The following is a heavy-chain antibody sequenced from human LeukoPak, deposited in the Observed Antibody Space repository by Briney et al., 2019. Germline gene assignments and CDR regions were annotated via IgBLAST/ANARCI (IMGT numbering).Heavy chain of an antibody. J-gene: IGHJ4*02. Sequence: PGGSLRLSCAASGFTFSNAWMSWVRQAPGKGLKWVGRIKSKTDGGTTDYAAPVKGRFTISRDDSKNTLYLQMNSLKTEDTAVYYCTTDLEVTMIVVVITYWGQGTLVTVSS. CDR1: GFTFSNAW. V-gene: IGHV3-15*01. D-gene: IGHD3-22*01. CDR3: TTDLEVTMIVVVITY. CDR2: IKSKTDGGTT.